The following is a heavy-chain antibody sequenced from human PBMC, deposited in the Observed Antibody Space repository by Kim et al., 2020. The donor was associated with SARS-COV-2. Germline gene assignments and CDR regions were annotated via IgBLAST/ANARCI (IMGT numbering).Heavy chain of an antibody. Sequence: GGSLRLSCAASGFTFSSYSMNWVRQAPGKGLEWVSSISSSSSYIYYADSVKGRFTISRDNAKNSLYLQMNSLRAEDTAVYYCARDGIALYSHIDYWGQGTLVTVSS. J-gene: IGHJ4*02. CDR2: ISSSSSYI. CDR1: GFTFSSYS. D-gene: IGHD2-2*02. V-gene: IGHV3-21*01. CDR3: ARDGIALYSHIDY.